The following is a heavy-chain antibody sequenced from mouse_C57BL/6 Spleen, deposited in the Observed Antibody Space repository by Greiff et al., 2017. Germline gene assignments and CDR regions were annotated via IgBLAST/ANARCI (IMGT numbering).Heavy chain of an antibody. Sequence: EVMLVESGGGLVKPGGSLKLSCAASGFTFSDYGMHWVRQAPEKGLEWVAYISSGSSTIYYADTVKGRATISRDNAKNTLFLQVTSLRSEDTAMYYCARGRQYDVDVWGTGTTVTVSS. V-gene: IGHV5-17*01. J-gene: IGHJ1*03. CDR1: GFTFSDYG. CDR3: ARGRQYDVDV. CDR2: ISSGSSTI. D-gene: IGHD2-3*01.